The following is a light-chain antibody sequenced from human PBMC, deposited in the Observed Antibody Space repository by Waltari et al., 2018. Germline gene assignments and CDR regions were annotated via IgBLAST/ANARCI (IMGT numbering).Light chain of an antibody. J-gene: IGLJ2*01. CDR2: DVS. CDR1: SSDVGGYTF. CDR3: CSYAGSSTFV. V-gene: IGLV2-23*02. Sequence: QSALTQPASVSGSPGQSITISCTGTSSDVGGYTFVSWYQQHPGKAPKLMIYDVSKRPSGVSNRFSGSKSGNTASLTISGLQAEDEADYYCCSYAGSSTFVFGGGTKLTVL.